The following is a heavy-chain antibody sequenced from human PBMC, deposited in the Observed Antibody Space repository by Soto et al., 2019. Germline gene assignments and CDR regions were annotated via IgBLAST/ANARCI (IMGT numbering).Heavy chain of an antibody. V-gene: IGHV1-69*13. J-gene: IGHJ5*02. D-gene: IGHD3-16*01. CDR1: GGTFSSYA. CDR2: IIPIFGTA. CDR3: ARAHWGHWFDP. Sequence: VASVKVSFKASGGTFSSYAISWLRQAPGQGLEWMGGIIPIFGTANYAQKFQGRVTITADESTSTAYMELSSLRSEDTAVYYCARAHWGHWFDPWGQGTLVTVSS.